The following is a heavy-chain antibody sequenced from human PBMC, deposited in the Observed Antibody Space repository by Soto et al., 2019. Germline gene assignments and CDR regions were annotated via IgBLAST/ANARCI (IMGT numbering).Heavy chain of an antibody. D-gene: IGHD4-4*01. CDR2: ISSGSSYI. Sequence: EVQLVESGGGLVKPGGSLRLSCAASGFTFSTYSMNWVRQAPGKGLEWVSSISSGSSYIYYADSVKGRFTISRDNAKNSVYLQMNSLRAEDTAVYYCARDPVTHFDYWGQGTLVTVSS. V-gene: IGHV3-21*01. CDR1: GFTFSTYS. CDR3: ARDPVTHFDY. J-gene: IGHJ4*02.